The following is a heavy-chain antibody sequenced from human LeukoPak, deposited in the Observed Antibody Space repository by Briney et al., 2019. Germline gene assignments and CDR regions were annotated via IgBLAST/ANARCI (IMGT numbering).Heavy chain of an antibody. CDR3: ARERDGRFFDY. CDR1: ALTFRSFW. D-gene: IGHD5-24*01. V-gene: IGHV3-7*01. CDR2: IKQDGSEK. J-gene: IGHJ4*02. Sequence: GGSLRLSCAVSALTFRSFWMSWVRQAPGKGLEWVANIKQDGSEKYFVDSVRGRFTISRDNSKNSLHLQMNTLGAEDTALYYCARERDGRFFDYWGQGTLVTVSS.